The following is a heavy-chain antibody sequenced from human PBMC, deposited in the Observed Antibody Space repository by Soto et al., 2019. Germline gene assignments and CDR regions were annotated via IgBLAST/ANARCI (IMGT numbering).Heavy chain of an antibody. J-gene: IGHJ3*02. D-gene: IGHD2-21*01. CDR1: GFMFINSA. Sequence: PGGSNRHSCKAAGFMFINSAMTWVRKEQGQGLQWVASVSYNGGSRGGTYYADSVKGRFTISRDNSKNTLYLQLDSLTGADTAVYYCARAKAVVIAALDIWGQGTMVTGSS. V-gene: IGHV3-23*01. CDR3: ARAKAVVIAALDI. CDR2: VSYNGGSRGGT.